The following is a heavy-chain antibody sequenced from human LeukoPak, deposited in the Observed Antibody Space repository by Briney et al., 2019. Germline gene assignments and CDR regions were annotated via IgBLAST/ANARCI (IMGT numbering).Heavy chain of an antibody. V-gene: IGHV3-30*04. CDR1: GFTFSSYA. D-gene: IGHD2-15*01. CDR3: ARDLGYCSGGSCYSGGY. Sequence: PGRSLRLSCAASGFTFSSYAMHWVRQAPGKGLEWVAVISYDGSNKYYADSVKGRFTISRDNSKNTLYLQMNSLRAEDTAVYYCARDLGYCSGGSCYSGGYWGQGTLVTVSS. J-gene: IGHJ4*02. CDR2: ISYDGSNK.